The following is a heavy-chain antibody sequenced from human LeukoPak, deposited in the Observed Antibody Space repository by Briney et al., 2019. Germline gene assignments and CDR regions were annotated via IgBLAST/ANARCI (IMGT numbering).Heavy chain of an antibody. Sequence: GGSLRLACTPSGFTVSSASLHSVRQAPGKGLEWVTVISDDGGRKYYTDSVKGRFTISRDNSKNTLYMQLNSLRAEDTAVYYCARDHQVAPTNFESRGHGILVTVSS. CDR2: ISDDGGRK. CDR1: GFTVSSAS. D-gene: IGHD1-1*01. J-gene: IGHJ4*03. CDR3: ARDHQVAPTNFES. V-gene: IGHV3-30*04.